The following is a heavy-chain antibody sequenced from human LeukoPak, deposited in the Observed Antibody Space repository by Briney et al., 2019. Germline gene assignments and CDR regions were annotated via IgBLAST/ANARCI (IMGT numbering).Heavy chain of an antibody. CDR1: GFTFSDYY. V-gene: IGHV4-59*05. CDR3: ARIIEMATIFAPCDP. Sequence: GSLRLSCAASGFTFSDYYMTWVRQPPGKGLEWIGSIYYSGSTYYRPSLKSRVTIAVDTSKNQFSLKLSSVTAADTAVYYCARIIEMATIFAPCDPWGQGTLVTVSS. J-gene: IGHJ5*02. D-gene: IGHD5-24*01. CDR2: IYYSGST.